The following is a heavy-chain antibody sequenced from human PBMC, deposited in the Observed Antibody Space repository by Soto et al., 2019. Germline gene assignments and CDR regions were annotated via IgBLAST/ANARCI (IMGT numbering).Heavy chain of an antibody. CDR2: INHSGST. J-gene: IGHJ6*02. V-gene: IGHV4-34*01. Sequence: SETLSLTCAVYGGSFSGYYWSWIRQPPGKGLEWIGEINHSGSTNYNPSLKSRVTISVDTSKNQFSLKLSSVTAADTAVYYCARGFDFWSGYYTYYYYGMDVWGQGTTVTVSS. CDR1: GGSFSGYY. D-gene: IGHD3-3*01. CDR3: ARGFDFWSGYYTYYYYGMDV.